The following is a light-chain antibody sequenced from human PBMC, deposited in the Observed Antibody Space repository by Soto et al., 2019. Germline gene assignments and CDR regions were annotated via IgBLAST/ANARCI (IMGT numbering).Light chain of an antibody. V-gene: IGLV2-14*03. CDR3: SSYTTSSTLV. Sequence: QSVLTQPASVSGSPGQSITISCTGSSSDVGGYNYVSWYQQHHPGKAPKLMIYDVSNRPSGVSNRFSGSKSGNTASLTISGLQAEDEADYYCSSYTTSSTLVFGGGTKVTVL. CDR1: SSDVGGYNY. CDR2: DVS. J-gene: IGLJ2*01.